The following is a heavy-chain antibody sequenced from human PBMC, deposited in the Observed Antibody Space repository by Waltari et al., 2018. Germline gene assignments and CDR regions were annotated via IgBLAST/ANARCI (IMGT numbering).Heavy chain of an antibody. CDR1: GFSFSSYA. Sequence: QVEGGEEGGGGGQPGTSLRLSCVASGFSFSSYAMYWVRQAPGRELEWVADISFGGADKHSADSVKGRFTISRDNSKGSLPFPLVPLRLVGPALSSSALWFTNSALFDRWGQGTLVTVSS. D-gene: IGHD2-15*01. CDR2: ISFGGADK. CDR3: ALWFTNSALFDR. J-gene: IGHJ4*02. V-gene: IGHV3-30-3*01.